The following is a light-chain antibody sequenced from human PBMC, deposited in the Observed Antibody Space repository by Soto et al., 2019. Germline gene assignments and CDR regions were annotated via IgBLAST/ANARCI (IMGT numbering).Light chain of an antibody. CDR2: EVT. V-gene: IGLV2-14*03. Sequence: QAALGQLSSVSGSPGQSVTISCTGTISDVGGYNYVSWYQQHPGKAPKLIIYEVTSRPSGISDRFSGSKSDSTASLTIAGLQSEDEAEYYCSSFTSSSTRVFGTGTTVTVL. CDR1: ISDVGGYNY. J-gene: IGLJ1*01. CDR3: SSFTSSSTRV.